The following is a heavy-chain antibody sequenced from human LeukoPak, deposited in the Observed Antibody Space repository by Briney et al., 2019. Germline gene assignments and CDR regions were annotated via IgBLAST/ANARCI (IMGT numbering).Heavy chain of an antibody. J-gene: IGHJ4*02. CDR1: GYTFTSYA. CDR2: IIPIFGTA. Sequence: SVKVSCKASGYTFTSYAISWVRQAPGQGLEWMGGIIPIFGTANYAQKFQGRVTITADESTSTAYMELSSLRSEDTAVYYCARGTTINYYGSGSYYDYWGQGTLVTVSS. CDR3: ARGTTINYYGSGSYYDY. D-gene: IGHD3-10*01. V-gene: IGHV1-69*13.